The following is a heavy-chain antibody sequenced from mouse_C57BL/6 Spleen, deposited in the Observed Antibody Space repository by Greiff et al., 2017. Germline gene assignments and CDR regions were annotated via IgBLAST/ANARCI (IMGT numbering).Heavy chain of an antibody. J-gene: IGHJ4*01. D-gene: IGHD2-1*01. CDR2: FYPGSGSI. CDR3: ARHKIYYGNYDYAMDY. CDR1: GYTFTEYT. V-gene: IGHV1-62-2*01. Sequence: VKLQESGAELVKPGASVKLSCKASGYTFTEYTIHWVKQRSGQGLEWIGWFYPGSGSIKYNEKFKDKATLTADKSSSTVYMELSRLTSEDSEVYFCARHKIYYGNYDYAMDYWGQGTSVTVSS.